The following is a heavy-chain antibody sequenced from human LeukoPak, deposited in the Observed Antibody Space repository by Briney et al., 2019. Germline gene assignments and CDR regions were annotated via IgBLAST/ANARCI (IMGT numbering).Heavy chain of an antibody. CDR3: AREITLYYYDY. V-gene: IGHV4-38-2*02. J-gene: IGHJ4*02. D-gene: IGHD1-14*01. CDR2: IFHRGTT. Sequence: SETLSLTCSVSGYSISSGFYWGWIRQPPGKGLEWIGSIFHRGTTYYNPSLKSRVTISVDTSKNQFSLRLSSVTAADTAVYYCAREITLYYYDYWGQGTLVTVSS. CDR1: GYSISSGFY.